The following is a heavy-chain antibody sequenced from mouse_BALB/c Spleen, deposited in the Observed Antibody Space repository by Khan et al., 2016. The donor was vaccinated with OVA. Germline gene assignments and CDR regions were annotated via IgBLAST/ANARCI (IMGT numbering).Heavy chain of an antibody. CDR1: GFTFTSYG. CDR2: ISSDSNTI. D-gene: IGHD1-1*01. Sequence: EVQRVESGGGLVQSGGSRKLSRAASGFTFTSYGMHWIRQAPEKGLEWVAYISSDSNTIYYADTVKGRFTISRDNPKNTLFLQMTSLRSGETAMYFCATSYFYGYYFDYWGQGTTRTVSS. J-gene: IGHJ2*01. CDR3: ATSYFYGYYFDY. V-gene: IGHV5-17*02.